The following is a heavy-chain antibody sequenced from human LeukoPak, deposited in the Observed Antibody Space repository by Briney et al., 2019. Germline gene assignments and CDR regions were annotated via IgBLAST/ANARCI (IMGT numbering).Heavy chain of an antibody. Sequence: PGGSLRLSCAVSGFTFDDYGMSWVRQAPGKGLEWVSGINWNGGSTGYADSVKGRFTISRDNSKNTLYLQMNSLRAEDTAVYYCAKGATSCSSTSCPDVFDIWGQGTMVTVSS. J-gene: IGHJ3*02. D-gene: IGHD2-2*01. CDR1: GFTFDDYG. CDR3: AKGATSCSSTSCPDVFDI. CDR2: INWNGGST. V-gene: IGHV3-20*04.